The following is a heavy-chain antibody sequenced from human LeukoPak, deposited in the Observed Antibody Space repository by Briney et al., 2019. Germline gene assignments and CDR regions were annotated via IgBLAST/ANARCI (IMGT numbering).Heavy chain of an antibody. CDR1: GFTFSSXX. Sequence: ASGFTFSSXXXXXVRXXPGKXLEWVSYISSSSSTIYYADSVKGRFTISRDNAKNSLYLQMNSLRAEDTAVYYCARDLSVHGYWGQGTLVTVSS. J-gene: IGHJ4*02. D-gene: IGHD1-1*01. V-gene: IGHV3-48*01. CDR3: ARDLSVHGY. CDR2: ISSSSSTI.